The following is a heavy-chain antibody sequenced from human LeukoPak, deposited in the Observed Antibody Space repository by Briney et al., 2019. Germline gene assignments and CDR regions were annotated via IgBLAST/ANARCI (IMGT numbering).Heavy chain of an antibody. V-gene: IGHV3-23*01. Sequence: PGGSLRLSCAASGVTFSSFAMSWVRQAPGKGLEWVSAIVGSSTSAYYADSVKGRFTISRDNSKNTLYLQMNSLLVEDTAVYYCAKGVYYGSEDFDYWGQGTLVTVSS. CDR2: IVGSSTSA. D-gene: IGHD3-10*01. CDR3: AKGVYYGSEDFDY. CDR1: GVTFSSFA. J-gene: IGHJ4*02.